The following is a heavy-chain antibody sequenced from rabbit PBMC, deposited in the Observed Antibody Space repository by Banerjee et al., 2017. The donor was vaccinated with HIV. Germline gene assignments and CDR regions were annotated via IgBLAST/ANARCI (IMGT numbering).Heavy chain of an antibody. V-gene: IGHV1S47*01. D-gene: IGHD1-1*01. CDR1: GFDFSSYG. CDR3: ARDASSSGYPYFNL. J-gene: IGHJ4*01. CDR2: IDPVFGST. Sequence: QEQLVESGGGLVQPGGSLKLSCKASGFDFSSYGVSWVRQAPGKGLEWIGYIDPVFGSTYYASWVNGRFTISSHNAQNTLYLQLNSLTAADTATYFCARDASSSGYPYFNLWGQGTLVTVS.